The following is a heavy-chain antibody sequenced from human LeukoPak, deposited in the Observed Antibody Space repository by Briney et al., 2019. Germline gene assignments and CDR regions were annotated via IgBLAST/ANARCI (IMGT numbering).Heavy chain of an antibody. CDR1: GGTFSSYA. CDR2: IIPILGIA. Sequence: GASVKVSCKASGGTFSSYAISWVRPAPGQGLAWMGRIIPILGIANYAQKFQGRVTITADKSTSTAYMELSSLRSEDTAVYYCARGSSSGYYNNFDYWGQGTLVTVSS. CDR3: ARGSSSGYYNNFDY. J-gene: IGHJ4*02. D-gene: IGHD3-22*01. V-gene: IGHV1-69*04.